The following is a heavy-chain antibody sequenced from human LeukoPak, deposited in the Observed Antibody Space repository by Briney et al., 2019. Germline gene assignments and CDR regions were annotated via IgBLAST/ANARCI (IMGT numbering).Heavy chain of an antibody. J-gene: IGHJ6*02. CDR1: GYSFTSYW. CDR3: ARVKAAAGYYYGMDV. Sequence: GESLQISCQGSGYSFTSYWIGWVRPMPGKGLEWMGIIYPGDSDTRYSPSFQGQVTISADKSISTAYLQWSSLKASDTAMYYCARVKAAAGYYYGMDVWGQGTTVTVSS. CDR2: IYPGDSDT. D-gene: IGHD6-13*01. V-gene: IGHV5-51*01.